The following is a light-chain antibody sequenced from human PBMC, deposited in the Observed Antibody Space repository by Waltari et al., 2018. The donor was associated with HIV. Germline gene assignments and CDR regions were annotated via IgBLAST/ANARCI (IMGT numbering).Light chain of an antibody. Sequence: QAVVTQEPSLTVSPGGTVTLTCASSTGAVTSGNCPYWFQRRPGQAPKTLLYDTSNRHSWTPARFSGSLLGGKAALTLSGAKFEDEADYFCLLSFNGVVVFGGGTSLTVL. CDR3: LLSFNGVVV. V-gene: IGLV7-46*01. CDR1: TGAVTSGNC. J-gene: IGLJ2*01. CDR2: DTS.